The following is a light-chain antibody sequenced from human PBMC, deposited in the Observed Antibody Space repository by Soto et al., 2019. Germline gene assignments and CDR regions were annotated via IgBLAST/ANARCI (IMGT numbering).Light chain of an antibody. CDR3: QQYYSTPNT. V-gene: IGKV4-1*01. Sequence: DIVMTQSPDSLAVSLGERATINCKSSQSVLYSSNNKNYLAWYQQKPGQPPKLLIYWASTRESGVPDRFSGXXXXXXXXXXIXSLQAEDVAVYYCQQYYSTPNTIGQGTKLEIK. CDR2: WAS. J-gene: IGKJ2*01. CDR1: QSVLYSSNNKNY.